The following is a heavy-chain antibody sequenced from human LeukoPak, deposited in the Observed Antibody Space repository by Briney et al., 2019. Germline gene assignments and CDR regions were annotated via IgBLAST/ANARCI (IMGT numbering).Heavy chain of an antibody. V-gene: IGHV1-69*05. CDR2: VIPMFDTI. J-gene: IGHJ3*02. D-gene: IGHD2-2*01. CDR3: ARGRYCSSTSCPPGPFDI. CDR1: GGTFSSYA. Sequence: GASVKVSCKTSGGTFSSYAISWVRQAPGQGLEWMGGVIPMFDTITYAQKFQGGVTTTTDESTGTAYMKLSSLRSEDTAMYYCARGRYCSSTSCPPGPFDIWGQGTLVTVSS.